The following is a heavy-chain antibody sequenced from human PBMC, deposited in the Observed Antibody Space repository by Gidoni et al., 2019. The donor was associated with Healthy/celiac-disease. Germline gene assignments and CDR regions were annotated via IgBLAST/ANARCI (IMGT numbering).Heavy chain of an antibody. V-gene: IGHV4-38-2*02. CDR1: GYSISSGYY. CDR2: IYHSGST. D-gene: IGHD2-2*01. Sequence: QVQLQESGPGLVKPSETLSLTCTVSGYSISSGYYWGWIRQPPGKGLEWIGSIYHSGSTYYNPSLKSRVTISVDTSKNQFSLKLSSVTAADTAVYYCARVRVVVVVPAAHLGRFDPWGQGTLVTVSS. CDR3: ARVRVVVVVPAAHLGRFDP. J-gene: IGHJ5*02.